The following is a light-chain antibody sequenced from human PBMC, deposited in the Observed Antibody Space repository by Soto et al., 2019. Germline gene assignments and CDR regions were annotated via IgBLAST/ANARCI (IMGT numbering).Light chain of an antibody. CDR3: QQFNSYPLT. CDR1: QGISSY. Sequence: DIQLTQSPSFLSASVGDRVTITCRASQGISSYLAWYQQKPGKAPKLLIYAASTLQSGVPSRFSGSGSGTEFTLTISSLQPEDFATYDCQQFNSYPLTFGQGTRLEIK. J-gene: IGKJ5*01. V-gene: IGKV1-9*01. CDR2: AAS.